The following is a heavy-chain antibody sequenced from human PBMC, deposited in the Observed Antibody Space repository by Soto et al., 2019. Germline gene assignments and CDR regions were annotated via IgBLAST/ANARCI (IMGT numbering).Heavy chain of an antibody. CDR2: IRSKAYGGTT. J-gene: IGHJ6*02. V-gene: IGHV3-49*04. CDR3: TRSGHYYDSSGYFTGYYGMDV. D-gene: IGHD3-22*01. CDR1: GFTFGDYA. Sequence: HLGGSLRLSCTASGFTFGDYAMSWVRQAPGKGLEWVGFIRSKAYGGTTEYAASVKGRFTISRDDSKSIAYLQMNSLKTEDTAVYYCTRSGHYYDSSGYFTGYYGMDVWGQGTTVTVSS.